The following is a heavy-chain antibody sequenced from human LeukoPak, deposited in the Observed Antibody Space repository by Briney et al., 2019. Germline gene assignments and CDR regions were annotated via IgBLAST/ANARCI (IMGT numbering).Heavy chain of an antibody. Sequence: ASVKVSCKASGYTFTGYYMHWVRQAPGQGLEWMGWINPSSGGTNYAQKFQGRVTMTRDTSISTAYMELSRLRSDNTAVYYCARQLETTGGWFDPWGQGTLVTVSS. D-gene: IGHD1-1*01. CDR2: INPSSGGT. CDR3: ARQLETTGGWFDP. CDR1: GYTFTGYY. J-gene: IGHJ5*02. V-gene: IGHV1-2*02.